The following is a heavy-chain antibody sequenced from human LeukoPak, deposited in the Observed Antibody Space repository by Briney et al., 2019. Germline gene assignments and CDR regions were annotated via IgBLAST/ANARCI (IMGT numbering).Heavy chain of an antibody. CDR1: GFTFSSHG. J-gene: IGHJ6*02. CDR2: ITSSSSYI. V-gene: IGHV3-21*01. CDR3: ARALRVITVWDAMDV. Sequence: GRSLRLSCAASGFTFSSHGMHWVRQPPGKGLEWVSSITSSSSYIYYADSVKGRFTISRDNAKNSLYLQMNSLRAEDTAVYYCARALRVITVWDAMDVWGQGTTVTVSS. D-gene: IGHD2-21*01.